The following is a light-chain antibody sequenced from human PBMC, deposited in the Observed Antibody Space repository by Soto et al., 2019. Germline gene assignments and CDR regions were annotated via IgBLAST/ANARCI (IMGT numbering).Light chain of an antibody. V-gene: IGKV3-11*01. CDR1: QSVGTS. Sequence: EIVLTQSPATLSLSPGESATLSCRASQSVGTSLAWYQQKPGQPPRLLISDASDRATGIPARFSGGGSGTDFNITISSLEPEDCAVYYCQQRSNWPLGTSGQGTKV. CDR3: QQRSNWPLGT. CDR2: DAS. J-gene: IGKJ1*01.